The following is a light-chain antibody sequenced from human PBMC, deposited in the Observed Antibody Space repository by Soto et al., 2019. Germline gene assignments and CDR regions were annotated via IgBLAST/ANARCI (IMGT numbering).Light chain of an antibody. V-gene: IGLV2-8*01. CDR1: SSDVGRYNY. CDR3: NSYAGNSRYV. CDR2: EVS. Sequence: QSVLTQPPSASGSPGQSVTISCTGTSSDVGRYNYISWYQQRPGKAPKLIIYEVSKRPSGVPDRLSGFKYGNTASLTVSGLQAEDEADYYCNSYAGNSRYVFGTGTKVT. J-gene: IGLJ1*01.